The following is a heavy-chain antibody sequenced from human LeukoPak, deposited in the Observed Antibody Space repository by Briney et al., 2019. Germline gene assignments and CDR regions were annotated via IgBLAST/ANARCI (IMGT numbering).Heavy chain of an antibody. J-gene: IGHJ4*02. CDR3: ATDQGGLRY. CDR1: GFTFSSYW. Sequence: GGSLRLSCAASGFTFSSYWMDWVRQAPGKGLVWVSRINSAGSITGYADSVKGRFTISRDNAKNTLYLEMSSLSAEDTAVYFCATDQGGLRYWGQGTLVTVSS. CDR2: INSAGSIT. D-gene: IGHD3-3*01. V-gene: IGHV3-74*01.